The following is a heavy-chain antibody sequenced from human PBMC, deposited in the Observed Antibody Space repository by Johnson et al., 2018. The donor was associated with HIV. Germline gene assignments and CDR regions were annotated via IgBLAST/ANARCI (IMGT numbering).Heavy chain of an antibody. CDR3: ARVPFPRFDAFDI. Sequence: QVQLVESGGGVVQPGRSLRLSCAASGFTFSSYGMHWVRQAPGKGLEWVAFIWYDGSNQYYADSVKGRFTISRDNSKNTLYLQMNSLTAEDAALYFCARVPFPRFDAFDIWGQGTMVTVSS. J-gene: IGHJ3*02. V-gene: IGHV3-33*01. CDR1: GFTFSSYG. CDR2: IWYDGSNQ. D-gene: IGHD3-10*01.